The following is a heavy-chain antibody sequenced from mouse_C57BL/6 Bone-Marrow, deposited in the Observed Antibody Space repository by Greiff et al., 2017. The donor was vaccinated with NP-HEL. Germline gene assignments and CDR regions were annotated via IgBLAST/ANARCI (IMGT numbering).Heavy chain of an antibody. V-gene: IGHV1-81*01. Sequence: QVQLQQSGAELARPGASVKLSCKASGYTFTSYGISWVKQRTGQGLEWIGEIYPRSGNTYYNEKFTGKATLTAYKSSSTAYMELRSLTSEDFAVYFCARWVYYYGSSYDWYFDVWGTGTTVTVSS. J-gene: IGHJ1*03. D-gene: IGHD1-1*01. CDR3: ARWVYYYGSSYDWYFDV. CDR2: IYPRSGNT. CDR1: GYTFTSYG.